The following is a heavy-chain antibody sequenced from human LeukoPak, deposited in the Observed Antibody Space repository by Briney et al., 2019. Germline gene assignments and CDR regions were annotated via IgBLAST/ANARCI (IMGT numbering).Heavy chain of an antibody. V-gene: IGHV4-39*01. Sequence: SETLSLTCTVSGGSISSSSYYWGWIRQPPGKGLEWIGSIYYSGSTYYNPSLKSRVTISVDTSKNQFSLKLSSVTAADTAVYYCARQDGIRPSYYYDSSGCHFDYWGQGTLVTVFS. J-gene: IGHJ4*02. CDR2: IYYSGST. CDR1: GGSISSSSYY. CDR3: ARQDGIRPSYYYDSSGCHFDY. D-gene: IGHD3-22*01.